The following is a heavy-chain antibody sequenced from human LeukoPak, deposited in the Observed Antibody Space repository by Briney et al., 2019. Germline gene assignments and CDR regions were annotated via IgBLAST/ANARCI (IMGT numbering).Heavy chain of an antibody. Sequence: GGSLRLSCAASGFTVSSNYMSWVRQAPGKGLEWVSVIYSGGSTYYADSVKGRFTISRDNAKKSLYLQMNTLRAGDTALYYCARDMSATWYSLEYWGQGTLVTVS. D-gene: IGHD2-21*02. V-gene: IGHV3-53*01. J-gene: IGHJ4*02. CDR2: IYSGGST. CDR1: GFTVSSNY. CDR3: ARDMSATWYSLEY.